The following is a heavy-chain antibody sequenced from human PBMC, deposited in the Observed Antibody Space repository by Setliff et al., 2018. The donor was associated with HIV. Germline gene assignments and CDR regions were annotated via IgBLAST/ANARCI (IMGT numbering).Heavy chain of an antibody. CDR3: AREAYYSGSGNYPYN. Sequence: GASVKVSCKASGYTFTSYYMHWVRQAPGQGLEWMGIINPSGSSTTYAQKFRGRVTVTRDTSTSTVYMGLSSLTSEDTAVYYCAREAYYSGSGNYPYNWGQGTLVTVSS. V-gene: IGHV1-46*01. D-gene: IGHD3-10*01. CDR2: INPSGSST. J-gene: IGHJ4*02. CDR1: GYTFTSYY.